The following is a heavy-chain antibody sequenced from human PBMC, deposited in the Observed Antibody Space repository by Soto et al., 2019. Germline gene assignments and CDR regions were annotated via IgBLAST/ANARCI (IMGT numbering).Heavy chain of an antibody. CDR3: ARGRITMVRGVLGFDP. V-gene: IGHV4-59*01. CDR1: GGSISSYY. J-gene: IGHJ5*02. CDR2: IYYSGST. Sequence: SETLSLTCTVSGGSISSYYWSWIRQPPGKGLEWIGYIYYSGSTSYAQKFQGRVTMTRDTSTSTVYMELSSLRSEDTALFYCARGRITMVRGVLGFDPWGQGTLVTVSS. D-gene: IGHD3-10*01.